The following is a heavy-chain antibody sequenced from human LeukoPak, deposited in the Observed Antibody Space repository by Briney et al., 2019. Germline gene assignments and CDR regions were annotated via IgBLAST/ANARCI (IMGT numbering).Heavy chain of an antibody. CDR3: ARDVRGYGIDY. Sequence: SETLSLTCIVSGGSISSTTYYWGWIRQPPGKRLEWIGSIYYSGNTYYNPSLKSRVTISIDTSKNQFSLKLSSVAAADTAVYYCARDVRGYGIDYWGQGTLVTVSS. V-gene: IGHV4-39*07. CDR2: IYYSGNT. CDR1: GGSISSTTYY. D-gene: IGHD3-3*01. J-gene: IGHJ4*02.